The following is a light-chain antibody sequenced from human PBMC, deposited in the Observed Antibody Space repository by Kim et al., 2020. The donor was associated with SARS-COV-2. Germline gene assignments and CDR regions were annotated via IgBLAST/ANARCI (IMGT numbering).Light chain of an antibody. CDR3: QQYYSWPLS. J-gene: IGKJ4*01. Sequence: VSPGESATLSCRTSQSVRYNLAWFQQHPGQAPRLLIHDASTRATGVPARFSGSGSGTEFTLTISSLQPEDFAVYYCQQYYSWPLSFGGGTKVDIK. CDR2: DAS. V-gene: IGKV3-15*01. CDR1: QSVRYN.